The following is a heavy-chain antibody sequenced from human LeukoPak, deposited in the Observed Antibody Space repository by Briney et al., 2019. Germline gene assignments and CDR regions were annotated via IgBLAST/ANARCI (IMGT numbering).Heavy chain of an antibody. CDR2: INPSGGSA. J-gene: IGHJ4*02. V-gene: IGHV1-46*01. CDR1: GYTFTSYY. D-gene: IGHD3-10*01. CDR3: ARGGSVRGAPVNY. Sequence: ASVKVSCKASGYTFTSYYMHWVRQAPGQGLEWMGIINPSGGSANYAQKFQGRVTLTRDTSTSTVYMELSSLRSEDTAVYYCARGGSVRGAPVNYWGQETLVTVSS.